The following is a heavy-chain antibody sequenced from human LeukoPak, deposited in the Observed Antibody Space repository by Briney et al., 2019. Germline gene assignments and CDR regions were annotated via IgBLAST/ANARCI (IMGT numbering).Heavy chain of an antibody. Sequence: SETLSLTCTVSGGSISSGGYYWSWIRQHPGKGLEWIGYIYYSGSTYYNPSLKSRVTISVDTSKNQFSLKLSSVTAADTAVYYCARENIAVAVDYWDQGTLVTVSS. J-gene: IGHJ4*02. CDR2: IYYSGST. CDR3: ARENIAVAVDY. V-gene: IGHV4-31*03. CDR1: GGSISSGGYY. D-gene: IGHD6-19*01.